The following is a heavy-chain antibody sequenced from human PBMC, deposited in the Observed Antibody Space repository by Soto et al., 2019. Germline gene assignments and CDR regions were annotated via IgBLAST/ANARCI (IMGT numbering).Heavy chain of an antibody. CDR1: GGSISSGGYY. CDR2: IYYSGST. D-gene: IGHD4-4*01. V-gene: IGHV4-31*03. Sequence: PSQTLSLTCTVSGGSISSGGYYLSWIRQHPGKGLEWIGYIYYSGSTYYNPSLESRVTISVDTSKNQFSLKLSSVTAADTAVYYCARDINSNCYLDYWGQGTLVTVSS. J-gene: IGHJ4*02. CDR3: ARDINSNCYLDY.